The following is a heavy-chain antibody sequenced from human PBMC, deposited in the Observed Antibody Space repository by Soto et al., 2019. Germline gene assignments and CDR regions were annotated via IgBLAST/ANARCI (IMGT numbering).Heavy chain of an antibody. Sequence: GGSLRLSCAASGFTFSNAWMSWVRQAPGKGLEWVGRIKSKTGGGTTDYAAPVKGRFTISRDDSKNTLYLQMNSLKTEDTAVDYCTTHPYGDYVGPFDYWGQGTMVTVSS. D-gene: IGHD4-17*01. CDR2: IKSKTGGGTT. CDR1: GFTFSNAW. V-gene: IGHV3-15*01. CDR3: TTHPYGDYVGPFDY. J-gene: IGHJ4*02.